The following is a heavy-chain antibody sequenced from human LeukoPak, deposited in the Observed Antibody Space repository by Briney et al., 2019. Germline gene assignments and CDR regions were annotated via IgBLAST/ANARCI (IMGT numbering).Heavy chain of an antibody. J-gene: IGHJ4*02. CDR2: ISGSGGNT. Sequence: PGGSLRLSCAASGFTFSTYAMSWVRQAPGKGLEWVSAISGSGGNTYYADSVKGRFTISRDNSKNTLYLQMNSLRPEDTAVYYCARAPLHSNGWSFDYWGQGTLVTVSS. D-gene: IGHD6-19*01. CDR3: ARAPLHSNGWSFDY. CDR1: GFTFSTYA. V-gene: IGHV3-23*01.